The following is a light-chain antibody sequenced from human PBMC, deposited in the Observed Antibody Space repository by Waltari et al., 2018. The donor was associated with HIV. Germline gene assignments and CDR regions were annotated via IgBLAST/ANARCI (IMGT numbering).Light chain of an antibody. V-gene: IGLV3-25*03. Sequence: SYELTQPPSVSVSPGQTARITCSGDALPKKYAYWSQQRPGQAPVLVIYKDSERPSGIPERFSGSSSGTTVTLTISGVQAEDEADYYCQSADSSNTYVFGTGTKVTVL. J-gene: IGLJ1*01. CDR2: KDS. CDR3: QSADSSNTYV. CDR1: ALPKKY.